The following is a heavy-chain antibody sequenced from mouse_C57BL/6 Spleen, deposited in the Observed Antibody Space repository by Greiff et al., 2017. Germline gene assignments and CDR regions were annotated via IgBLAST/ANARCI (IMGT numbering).Heavy chain of an antibody. Sequence: GGGLVQPKGSLKLSCAASGFTFNTYAMHWVRPAPGKGLEWVARIRSKSSNYATYYADSVKDRFTISRDDSQSMLYLQMNNLKTEDTAMYYCVRDFDGYYPYWYFDVWGTGTTVTVSS. V-gene: IGHV10-3*01. CDR1: GFTFNTYA. D-gene: IGHD2-3*01. CDR3: VRDFDGYYPYWYFDV. CDR2: IRSKSSNYAT. J-gene: IGHJ1*03.